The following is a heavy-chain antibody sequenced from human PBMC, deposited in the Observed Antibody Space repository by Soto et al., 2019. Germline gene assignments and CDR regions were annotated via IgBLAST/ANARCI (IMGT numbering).Heavy chain of an antibody. J-gene: IGHJ3*02. V-gene: IGHV3-30*18. Sequence: GGSLRLSCAASGFTFSSYGMQWVRKAPGKGLEWVAVISYDGSNKYYADSVKGRFTISRDNSKNTLYLQMNSLRAEDTAVYYCAKASIVVVTPGAFDIWGQGTMVTVSS. D-gene: IGHD3-22*01. CDR2: ISYDGSNK. CDR1: GFTFSSYG. CDR3: AKASIVVVTPGAFDI.